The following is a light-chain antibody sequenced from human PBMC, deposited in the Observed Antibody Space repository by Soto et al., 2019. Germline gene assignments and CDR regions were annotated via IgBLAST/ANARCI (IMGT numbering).Light chain of an antibody. Sequence: SYELTQAPSMSVAPGQTARITCGGNNIGSKSVHWYQQRPGQAPVVVIYDDSDRPSGIPERFSGSNSGNTATLTICGVEAGDEADYYCQVRETNTDHLVFGGGTKLTVL. J-gene: IGLJ3*02. CDR3: QVRETNTDHLV. CDR1: NIGSKS. V-gene: IGLV3-21*02. CDR2: DDS.